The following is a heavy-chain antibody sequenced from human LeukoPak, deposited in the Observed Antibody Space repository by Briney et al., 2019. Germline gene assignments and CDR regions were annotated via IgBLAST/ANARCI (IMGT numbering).Heavy chain of an antibody. J-gene: IGHJ3*02. V-gene: IGHV4-31*03. D-gene: IGHD4-17*01. CDR2: IFYTGST. CDR3: ERDGVVVTRGAFDI. CDR1: GGSISSGGYD. Sequence: SQTLSLTCTVSGGSISSGGYDWTWIRQHPGKGLEWIGYIFYTGSTYHNPSLKSRVTISVDTSKNQFSLKLSSVTAADTAVYYCERDGVVVTRGAFDIWGQGTRVTVSS.